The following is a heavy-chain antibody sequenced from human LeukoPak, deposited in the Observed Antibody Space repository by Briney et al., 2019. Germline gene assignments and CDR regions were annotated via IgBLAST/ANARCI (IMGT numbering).Heavy chain of an antibody. CDR1: GFTFNKYW. Sequence: GGSLRLSCAASGFTFNKYWLTWVRQAPGKGQEWVVNINQDDSQIYYSESVEGRFTITRDNVENSLHLQMSSLSTEDTSIYYCARRYYYSGNYYLSFFDYWGQGTLVTVSS. CDR3: ARRYYYSGNYYLSFFDY. J-gene: IGHJ4*02. D-gene: IGHD3-10*01. V-gene: IGHV3-7*01. CDR2: INQDDSQI.